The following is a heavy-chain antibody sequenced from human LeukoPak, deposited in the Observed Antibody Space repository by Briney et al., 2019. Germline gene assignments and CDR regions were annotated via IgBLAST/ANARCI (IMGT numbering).Heavy chain of an antibody. CDR1: GYTFTGYY. CDR3: ARDVSRSRDF. D-gene: IGHD2-8*01. Sequence: GASVKVSCKASGYTFTGYYLHWVRQAPGPGLEWMGWINPNSGVTNYAQKFQGRVTLTRDTSITTAYMQLSRLSSDDTAVYYCARDVSRSRDFWGQGTLVTVSS. CDR2: INPNSGVT. J-gene: IGHJ4*02. V-gene: IGHV1-2*02.